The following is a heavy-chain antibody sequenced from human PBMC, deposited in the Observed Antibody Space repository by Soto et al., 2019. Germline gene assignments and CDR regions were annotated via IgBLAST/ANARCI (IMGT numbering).Heavy chain of an antibody. Sequence: GASVKVSCKASGYTFTGYYMHWVRQAPGQRLEWMGWINAGNGNTKYSQKFQGRVTITRDTSASTAYMERGSLRSEDTAVYYCARDPSYYGMDVWGQGTTVTVSS. CDR3: ARDPSYYGMDV. CDR1: GYTFTGYY. J-gene: IGHJ6*02. V-gene: IGHV1-3*01. CDR2: INAGNGNT.